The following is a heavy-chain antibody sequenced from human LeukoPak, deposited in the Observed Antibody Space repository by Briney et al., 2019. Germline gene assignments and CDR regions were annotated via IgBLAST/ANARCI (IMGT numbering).Heavy chain of an antibody. D-gene: IGHD3-3*01. CDR3: VRGGFWSGYPASYYMDV. CDR1: GHTFTGDC. Sequence: ASVKVSCKASGHTFTGDCIRWVRQAPGQGLEYMGWINPNSRGTNYVQKFQGRVTLTRDTSISTAYMELTRLRPDDTAVYYCVRGGFWSGYPASYYMDVWGTGTTVTVSS. CDR2: INPNSRGT. J-gene: IGHJ6*03. V-gene: IGHV1-2*02.